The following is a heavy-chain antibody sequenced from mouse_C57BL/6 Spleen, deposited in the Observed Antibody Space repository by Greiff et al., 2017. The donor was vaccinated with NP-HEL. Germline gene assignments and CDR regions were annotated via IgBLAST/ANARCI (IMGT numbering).Heavy chain of an antibody. CDR1: GYTFTDYN. J-gene: IGHJ3*01. CDR2: INPNNGGT. CDR3: ARGHYGTPVAY. D-gene: IGHD1-1*01. Sequence: EVNLVESGPELVKPGASVKIPCKASGYTFTDYNMDWVKQSHGKSLEWIGDINPNNGGTIYNQKFKGKATLTVDKSSSTAYMELRSLTSEDTAVYYCARGHYGTPVAYRGQGTLVTVSA. V-gene: IGHV1-18*01.